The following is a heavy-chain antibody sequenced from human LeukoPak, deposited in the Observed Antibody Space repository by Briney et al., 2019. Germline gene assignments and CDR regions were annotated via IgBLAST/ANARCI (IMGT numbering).Heavy chain of an antibody. D-gene: IGHD3-22*01. J-gene: IGHJ4*02. Sequence: GGSLRLSCAASGFTFSSYGMHWVRQAPGKGLEWVAVIWYDGSNKYYADSVKGRFTISRDNSKNTLYLQMNSLRAEDTAVYYCAKDSPTYYYDTADYWGQGTLVTVSS. CDR2: IWYDGSNK. CDR1: GFTFSSYG. CDR3: AKDSPTYYYDTADY. V-gene: IGHV3-33*06.